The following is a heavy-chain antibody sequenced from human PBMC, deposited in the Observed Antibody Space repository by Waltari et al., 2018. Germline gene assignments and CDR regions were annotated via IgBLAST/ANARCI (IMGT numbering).Heavy chain of an antibody. V-gene: IGHV4-61*02. CDR2: IYTSAST. CDR3: AREEVAFGVGGYYMDV. Sequence: QVQLQESGPGLVKPSQTLSLTCTVSGGSISSGSYYWSGIRQPAGKGLEGIARIYTSASTNYNPSLKSRVTISVDTSKNQFSLKLSSVTAADTAVYYCAREEVAFGVGGYYMDVWGKGTTVTVSS. D-gene: IGHD3-10*01. CDR1: GGSISSGSYY. J-gene: IGHJ6*03.